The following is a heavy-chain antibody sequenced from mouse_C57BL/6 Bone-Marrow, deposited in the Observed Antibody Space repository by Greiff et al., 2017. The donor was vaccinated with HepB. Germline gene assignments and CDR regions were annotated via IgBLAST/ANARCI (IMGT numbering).Heavy chain of an antibody. D-gene: IGHD1-1*01. CDR2: ISNLAYSI. Sequence: EVKVEESGGGLVQPGGSLKLSCAASGFTFSDYGMAWVRQAPRKGPEWVAFISNLAYSIYYADTVTGRFTISRENAKNTLYLEMSSLRSEDTAMYYCARHDYGSSYWYFDVWGTGTTVTVSS. J-gene: IGHJ1*03. CDR3: ARHDYGSSYWYFDV. V-gene: IGHV5-15*04. CDR1: GFTFSDYG.